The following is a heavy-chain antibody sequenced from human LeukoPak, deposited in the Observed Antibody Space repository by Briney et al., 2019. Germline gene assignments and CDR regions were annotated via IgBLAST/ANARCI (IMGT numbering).Heavy chain of an antibody. CDR2: IHHSGST. V-gene: IGHV4-38-2*01. D-gene: IGHD4-17*01. J-gene: IGHJ6*03. Sequence: PSETLSLTCAVSGYSISSGYYWGWIRQPPGKGLEWIGSIHHSGSTYYNPSLKSRVTISVDTSKNQFSLKLTSVTAADTAVYYCAGPTVTTVSPFNYYYMDVWGKGTTVTVSS. CDR1: GYSISSGYY. CDR3: AGPTVTTVSPFNYYYMDV.